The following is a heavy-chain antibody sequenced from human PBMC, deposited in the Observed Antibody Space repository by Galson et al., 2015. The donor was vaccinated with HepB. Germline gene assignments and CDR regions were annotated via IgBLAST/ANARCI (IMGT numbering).Heavy chain of an antibody. CDR1: GGSFSGYN. CDR3: ARGRLIPYGSGSPYYYYGMDV. CDR2: ITHSGST. J-gene: IGHJ6*02. V-gene: IGHV4-34*01. D-gene: IGHD3-10*01. Sequence: ETLSLTCAVYGGSFSGYNWSWIRQPPGKGLEWIGEITHSGSTNYNPSLKSRVTISVDTSKNQFSLKLSSVTAADTAVYYCARGRLIPYGSGSPYYYYGMDVWGQGTTVTVSS.